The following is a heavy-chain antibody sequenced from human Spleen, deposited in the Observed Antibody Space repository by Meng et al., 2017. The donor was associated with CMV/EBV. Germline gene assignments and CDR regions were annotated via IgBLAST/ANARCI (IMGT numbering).Heavy chain of an antibody. D-gene: IGHD2-8*01. J-gene: IGHJ4*02. Sequence: SLTCAVSGASISTNWWTWGRQPPGKGLEWIGQIFHSGTTNYNPSLKSRVSISIDKSKNQFSLRLKSVTAADTAVYYCAREGVYYFDYWGPGALVTVSS. CDR1: GASISTNW. CDR3: AREGVYYFDY. V-gene: IGHV4-4*02. CDR2: IFHSGTT.